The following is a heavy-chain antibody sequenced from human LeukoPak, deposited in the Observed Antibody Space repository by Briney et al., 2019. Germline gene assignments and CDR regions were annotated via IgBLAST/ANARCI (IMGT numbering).Heavy chain of an antibody. D-gene: IGHD6-19*01. Sequence: PGGSLRLSCAVSGFTFSDYYMSWIRQAPGKGLEWVSYISSSGSTIHYADSVKGRFTISRDNAKNSLYLQMNSLRAEGTAVYYCAREGSSGWLDYWGQGTLVTVSS. CDR2: ISSSGSTI. CDR1: GFTFSDYY. CDR3: AREGSSGWLDY. V-gene: IGHV3-11*01. J-gene: IGHJ4*02.